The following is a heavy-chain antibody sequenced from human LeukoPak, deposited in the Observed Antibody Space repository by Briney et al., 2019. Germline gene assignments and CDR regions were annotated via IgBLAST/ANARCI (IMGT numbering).Heavy chain of an antibody. CDR3: VRNNNNDY. D-gene: IGHD2/OR15-2a*01. Sequence: PGGSLRLSCTASGFIFSSHAMHWVRQAPGKGLEWVAIISYDGSTKTYADSVKGRFTTSRDISLHLQMNSLRPEDTAVYYCVRNNNNDYWGQGTLVTVSS. CDR1: GFIFSSHA. J-gene: IGHJ4*02. CDR2: ISYDGSTK. V-gene: IGHV3-30*19.